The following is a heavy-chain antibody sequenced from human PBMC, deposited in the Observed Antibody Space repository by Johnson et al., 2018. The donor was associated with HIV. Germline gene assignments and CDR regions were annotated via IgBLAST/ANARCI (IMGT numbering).Heavy chain of an antibody. CDR2: ISGSGGST. V-gene: IGHV3-23*04. J-gene: IGHJ3*02. CDR1: GFTFSSYA. D-gene: IGHD2-8*01. CDR3: MVAPRPGDVFDI. Sequence: VQLVESGGGLVQPGGSLRLSCAASGFTFSSYAMSWVRQAPGKGLEWVSPISGSGGSTYYADSVKGRFTISRDNSKNTLYLQMNSLRVEDTALYYCMVAPRPGDVFDIWGQGTMVTVSS.